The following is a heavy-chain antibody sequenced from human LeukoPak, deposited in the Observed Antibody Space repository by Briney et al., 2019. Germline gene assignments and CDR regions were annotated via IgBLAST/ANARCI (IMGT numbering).Heavy chain of an antibody. Sequence: PSQTLSLTCAVSGGSISSGGYSWSWIRQPPGKGLEWIGYIYHSGSTYYNPSLKSRVTISVDRSKNQSSLKLSSVTAADAAVYYCALGYCSSTSCPLDYWGQGTLVTVSS. CDR3: ALGYCSSTSCPLDY. V-gene: IGHV4-30-2*01. CDR2: IYHSGST. D-gene: IGHD2-2*01. J-gene: IGHJ4*02. CDR1: GGSISSGGYS.